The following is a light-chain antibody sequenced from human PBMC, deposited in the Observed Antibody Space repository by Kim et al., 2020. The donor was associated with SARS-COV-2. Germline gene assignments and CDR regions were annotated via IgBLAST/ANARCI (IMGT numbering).Light chain of an antibody. CDR3: QAWDSSTVV. J-gene: IGLJ2*01. CDR2: QDK. V-gene: IGLV3-1*01. Sequence: SYELTQPPSVSVSPGQTASITCSGDRMVHKYAFWYQQRPGQSPVLVIYQDKRRPSGIPERFSGSSSGNTATLTISETQAMDEADYYCQAWDSSTVVFGGGTQLTVL. CDR1: RMVHKY.